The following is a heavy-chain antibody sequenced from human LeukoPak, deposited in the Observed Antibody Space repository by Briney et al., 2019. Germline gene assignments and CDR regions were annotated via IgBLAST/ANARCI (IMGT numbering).Heavy chain of an antibody. J-gene: IGHJ6*02. Sequence: GRSLRLSCAASGFTFSSYAMHWVRQAPGKGLEWVAVISYDGSNKYYADSVKGRFTISRDNSKNTLYLQMNSLGAEDTAVYYCARDGEYYGSGTTPNGMDVWGQGTTVTVSS. CDR3: ARDGEYYGSGTTPNGMDV. CDR2: ISYDGSNK. D-gene: IGHD3-10*01. V-gene: IGHV3-30-3*01. CDR1: GFTFSSYA.